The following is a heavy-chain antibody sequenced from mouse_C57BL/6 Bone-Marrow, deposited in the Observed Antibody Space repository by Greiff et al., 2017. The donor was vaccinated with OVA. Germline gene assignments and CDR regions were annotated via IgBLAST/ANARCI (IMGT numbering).Heavy chain of an antibody. CDR1: GYTFTSYW. Sequence: QVQLQQPGAELVKPGASVKMSCKASGYTFTSYWITWVKQRPGQGLEWIGDIYPGSGSTNYNDKFKSKATMTVDTSSSTAYMQLSSLTSEDSAVYYCAREDDYGPWFADWGQGTLVTVSA. CDR3: AREDDYGPWFAD. J-gene: IGHJ3*01. CDR2: IYPGSGST. V-gene: IGHV1-55*01. D-gene: IGHD1-1*01.